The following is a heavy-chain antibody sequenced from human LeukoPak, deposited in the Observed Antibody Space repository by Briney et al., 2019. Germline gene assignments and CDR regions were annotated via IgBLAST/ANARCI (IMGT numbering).Heavy chain of an antibody. CDR2: IIPIFGTA. D-gene: IGHD4-17*01. CDR1: GGTFSSYA. J-gene: IGHJ4*02. CDR3: ARLEITTVTTSDY. Sequence: SVKVSCKASGGTFSSYAISWVRQAPGQRLEWMGGIIPIFGTANYAQKFQGRVTITADESTSTAYMELSSLRSEDTAVYYCARLEITTVTTSDYWGQGTLVTVSS. V-gene: IGHV1-69*01.